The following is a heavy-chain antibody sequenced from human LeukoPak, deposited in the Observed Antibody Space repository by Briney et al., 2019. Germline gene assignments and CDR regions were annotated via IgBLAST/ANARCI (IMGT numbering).Heavy chain of an antibody. Sequence: GGSLRLSCAVSGSTFSSYWVSWVRQAPGKGLEWVANMPPDGNEKYYMDSVRGRFTISRDNAKNSLYLQMNSLRVEDTAVYFCARSPASGTAIGYWGQGTLVTVSS. CDR2: MPPDGNEK. CDR1: GSTFSSYW. D-gene: IGHD1-1*01. V-gene: IGHV3-7*01. CDR3: ARSPASGTAIGY. J-gene: IGHJ4*02.